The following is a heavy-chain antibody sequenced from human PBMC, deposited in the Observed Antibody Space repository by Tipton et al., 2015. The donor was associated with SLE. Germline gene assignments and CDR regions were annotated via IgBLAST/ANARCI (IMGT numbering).Heavy chain of an antibody. J-gene: IGHJ5*02. V-gene: IGHV4-31*02. D-gene: IGHD2-2*01. CDR3: ARSTDQNWFDP. Sequence: WSWIRQPPGKGLEWIGNIYYGGGTYYNPSLESRVTISLDTSKNQFSLKLNSVTAADTAVYYCARSTDQNWFDPWGQGTLVTVSS. CDR2: IYYGGGT.